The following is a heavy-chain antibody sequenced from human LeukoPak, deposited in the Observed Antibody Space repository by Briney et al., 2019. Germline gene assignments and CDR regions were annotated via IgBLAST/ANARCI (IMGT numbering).Heavy chain of an antibody. CDR2: ISSSSSYT. V-gene: IGHV3-21*05. J-gene: IGHJ4*02. CDR1: GFTFSSYA. Sequence: GGSLRLSCAASGFTFSSYAMNWVRQAPGKGLEWVSYISSSSSYTNYADSVKGRFTISKDNAKNSLFLQMDSLRPEDTAVYYCARVYSTAWFDYWGQGTLVSVSS. D-gene: IGHD6-13*01. CDR3: ARVYSTAWFDY.